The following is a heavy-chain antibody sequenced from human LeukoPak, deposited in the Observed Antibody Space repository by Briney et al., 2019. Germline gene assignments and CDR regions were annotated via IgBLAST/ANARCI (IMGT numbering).Heavy chain of an antibody. Sequence: ASVKVSCKASGYTFTGYYIHWVRQAPGQGLEWMGWINPNTGGTTYAEKFQGRVTMTRDTSISTTYMELSRVRSDDTAVYYCARSPVYSYDTTDPYDGLYNWFDPRGQGTLVTVSS. J-gene: IGHJ5*02. CDR3: ARSPVYSYDTTDPYDGLYNWFDP. CDR2: INPNTGGT. D-gene: IGHD3-22*01. V-gene: IGHV1-2*02. CDR1: GYTFTGYY.